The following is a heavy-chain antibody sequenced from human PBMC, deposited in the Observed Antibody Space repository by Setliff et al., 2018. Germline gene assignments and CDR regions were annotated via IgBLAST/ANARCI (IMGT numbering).Heavy chain of an antibody. CDR1: DDSITSYY. CDR2: VYYDGTT. V-gene: IGHV4-59*13. CDR3: ARTYYYASGRSGYYYYYYYMDV. Sequence: ASETLSLTCSVSDDSITSYYWSWIRQPPGKGLEWLGYVYYDGTTNYNPSLKSRLTISVDTSNNQFTLGLTSVTAADAAVYYCARTYYYASGRSGYYYYYYYMDVWGKGTTVTVSS. J-gene: IGHJ6*03. D-gene: IGHD3-10*01.